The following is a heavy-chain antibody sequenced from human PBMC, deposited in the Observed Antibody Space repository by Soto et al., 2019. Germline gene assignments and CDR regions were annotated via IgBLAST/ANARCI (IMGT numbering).Heavy chain of an antibody. V-gene: IGHV1-69*01. CDR3: ARSQGSSTSLEIYYYYYYGMDV. CDR2: IIPISETT. J-gene: IGHJ6*02. Sequence: QVPLVHSGAEVKKPGSSVKVSCKASGGTFSSYAISWVRQAPGQGLEWRGGIIPISETTNYEQKFQGRVTITADESKSTAYMELSSLRSEDTAVYYCARSQGSSTSLEIYYYYYYGMDVWGQGTTVTVSS. D-gene: IGHD2-2*01. CDR1: GGTFSSYA.